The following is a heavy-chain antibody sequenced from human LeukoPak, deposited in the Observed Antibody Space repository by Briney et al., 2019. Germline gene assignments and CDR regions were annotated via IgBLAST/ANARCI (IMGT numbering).Heavy chain of an antibody. CDR2: ISAYNGNT. CDR1: GYTFTSYG. Sequence: ASVKVSCKASGYTFTSYGISWVRQAPGQGLEWMGWISAYNGNTNYAQKLQGRVTMTTDTSTSTAYMELRSLRSDDTAVYYCARDRRLTGTTSDYYYMGVWGKGTTVTVSS. CDR3: ARDRRLTGTTSDYYYMGV. D-gene: IGHD1-7*01. V-gene: IGHV1-18*01. J-gene: IGHJ6*03.